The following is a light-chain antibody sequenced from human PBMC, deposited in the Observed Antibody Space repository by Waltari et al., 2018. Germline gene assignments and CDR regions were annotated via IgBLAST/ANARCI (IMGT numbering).Light chain of an antibody. CDR2: HTS. CDR3: QQYGTSPRT. CDR1: QSVSSTH. Sequence: EIVLTQSPGTLSLSPGERATLSCRASQSVSSTHLAWYQQKPGQAPRLLIYHTSSRATGIPDRFSGSGSGTDFTLTISRLEPEDFAVYYWQQYGTSPRTFGQGTKVEIK. V-gene: IGKV3-20*01. J-gene: IGKJ1*01.